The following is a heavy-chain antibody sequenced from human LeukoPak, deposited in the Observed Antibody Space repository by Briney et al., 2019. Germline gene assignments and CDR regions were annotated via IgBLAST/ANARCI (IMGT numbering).Heavy chain of an antibody. CDR3: ARQSDYYGMDV. CDR2: IYYSGST. CDR1: GGSISSYY. V-gene: IGHV4-59*08. Sequence: PSETLSLTCTDSGGSISSYYWSWIRQPPGKGLEWIGYIYYSGSTNYNPSLKSRVTISVDTSKNQFSLKLSSVTAADTAVYYCARQSDYYGMDVWGQGTTVTVSS. J-gene: IGHJ6*02.